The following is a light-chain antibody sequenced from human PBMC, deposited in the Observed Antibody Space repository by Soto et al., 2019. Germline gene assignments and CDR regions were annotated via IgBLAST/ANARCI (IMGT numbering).Light chain of an antibody. CDR2: DAS. Sequence: DIQMTQSPSTLSASVGDRVTITCRASQSISSWLAWYQQKPGKAPKLLIYDASSLESGVPSRFSGSGSGTEFSPTISSLQPDDFATYYCQHYNPYSGPFGQGTKVDI. J-gene: IGKJ1*01. V-gene: IGKV1-5*01. CDR1: QSISSW. CDR3: QHYNPYSGP.